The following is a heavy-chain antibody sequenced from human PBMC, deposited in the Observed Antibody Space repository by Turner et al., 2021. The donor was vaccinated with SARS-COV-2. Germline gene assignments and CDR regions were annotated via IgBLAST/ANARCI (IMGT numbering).Heavy chain of an antibody. Sequence: VKRVKSGAEEKKPGPPVKAPGRVTGYTLTELSMHWVRQAPGKGLEWMGGFDPEDGETIYAQKFQGRVTMTEDTSTDTAYMELSSLRSEDTAVYYCATAPPIAAAGRWFDPWGQGTLVTVSS. CDR3: ATAPPIAAAGRWFDP. V-gene: IGHV1-24*01. CDR2: FDPEDGET. CDR1: GYTLTELS. J-gene: IGHJ5*02. D-gene: IGHD6-13*01.